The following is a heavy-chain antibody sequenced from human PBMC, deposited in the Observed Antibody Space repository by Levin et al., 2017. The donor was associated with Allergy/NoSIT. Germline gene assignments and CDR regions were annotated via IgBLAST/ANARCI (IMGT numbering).Heavy chain of an antibody. D-gene: IGHD2-21*01. Sequence: WASVKVSCKASGYTFAGNFMHWLRQAPGQGLEWMGWINPNTGATKYAQNFQGRVTMTRDMSTSTAYMELSRLKSDDTAVYYCAREGWVVVANRRFNWFDPWGQGTLVTVSS. CDR1: GYTFAGNF. V-gene: IGHV1-2*02. CDR3: AREGWVVVANRRFNWFDP. J-gene: IGHJ5*02. CDR2: INPNTGAT.